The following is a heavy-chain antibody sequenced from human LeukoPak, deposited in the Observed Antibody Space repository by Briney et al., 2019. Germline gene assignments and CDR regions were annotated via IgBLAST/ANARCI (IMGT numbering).Heavy chain of an antibody. V-gene: IGHV1-18*01. CDR1: GYTFTSNS. Sequence: ASVKVSCKTSGYTFTSNSISWVRQPPGQGLEWMGLISTYNGNTNYAQKLQGRVTMTTDTSTSTAYMELRSLRSDDTAVYYCARDYSSGWPNFDYWGQGTLVTVSS. J-gene: IGHJ4*02. D-gene: IGHD6-19*01. CDR2: ISTYNGNT. CDR3: ARDYSSGWPNFDY.